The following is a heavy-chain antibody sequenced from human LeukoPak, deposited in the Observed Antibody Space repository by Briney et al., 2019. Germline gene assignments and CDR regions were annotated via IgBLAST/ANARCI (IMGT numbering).Heavy chain of an antibody. J-gene: IGHJ4*02. V-gene: IGHV3-7*03. CDR1: GFTFSSYW. Sequence: AGGSLRLSCAASGFTFSSYWMSWVRQAPGKGLEWVANIKQDGSEKYYVDSVKGRFTISRDNAKNSLYLQMNSLRAEDTAVYYCARDSVLYYYVRGGFDYWGQGTLVTVSS. D-gene: IGHD3-22*01. CDR3: ARDSVLYYYVRGGFDY. CDR2: IKQDGSEK.